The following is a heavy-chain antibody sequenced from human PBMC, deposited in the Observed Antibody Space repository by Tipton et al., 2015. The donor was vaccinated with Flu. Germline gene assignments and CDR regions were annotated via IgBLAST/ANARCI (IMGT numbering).Heavy chain of an antibody. CDR1: GGSISSYY. CDR3: ARDQPYYDILTGYITKGSAFDI. CDR2: IYYSGST. J-gene: IGHJ3*02. V-gene: IGHV4-59*01. D-gene: IGHD3-9*01. Sequence: TLSLTCTVSGGSISSYYWSWIRQPPGKGLEWIGYIYYSGSTNYNPSLKSQVTISVDTSKNQFSLKLSSVTAADTAVYYCARDQPYYDILTGYITKGSAFDIWGQGTMVTVSS.